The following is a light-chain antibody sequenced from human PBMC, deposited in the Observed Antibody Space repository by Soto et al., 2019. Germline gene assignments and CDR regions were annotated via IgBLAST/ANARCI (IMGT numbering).Light chain of an antibody. Sequence: GDRVTITCRASQSISSYLNWYQQKPGKAPKRLIYAASNLQSGVPSRFSGSGSGTDFTLTISSLQPEDFATYFCLQHNNYPPTFGQGTKVDIK. CDR3: LQHNNYPPT. V-gene: IGKV1-17*01. J-gene: IGKJ1*01. CDR2: AAS. CDR1: QSISSY.